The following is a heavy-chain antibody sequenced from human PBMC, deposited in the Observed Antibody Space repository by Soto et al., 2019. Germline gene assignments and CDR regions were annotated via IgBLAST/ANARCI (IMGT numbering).Heavy chain of an antibody. CDR2: ISGSGGST. J-gene: IGHJ4*02. CDR3: AKDRGIAVAATGCDY. CDR1: GFTFSSYA. Sequence: PGGSLRLSCAASGFTFSSYAMSWVRQAPGKGLEWVSAISGSGGSTYYADSVKGRFTISRDNSKNTLYLQMNSLRAEDTAVYYCAKDRGIAVAATGCDYWGQGTLVTVSS. V-gene: IGHV3-23*01. D-gene: IGHD6-19*01.